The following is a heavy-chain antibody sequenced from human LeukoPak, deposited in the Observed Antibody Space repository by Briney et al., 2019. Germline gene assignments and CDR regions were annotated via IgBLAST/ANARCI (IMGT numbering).Heavy chain of an antibody. CDR1: GFTFSSYA. Sequence: GGSLRLSCAASGFTFSSYAMSWVRQAPGKGPEWVGRIKSTIDGGTTDYAAPVKGRFTISRDDSKNTLYLQMNSLKTEDAAVYYCSTSRTGDYFHYWGQGTLVTVSS. D-gene: IGHD7-27*01. J-gene: IGHJ4*02. V-gene: IGHV3-15*01. CDR3: STSRTGDYFHY. CDR2: IKSTIDGGTT.